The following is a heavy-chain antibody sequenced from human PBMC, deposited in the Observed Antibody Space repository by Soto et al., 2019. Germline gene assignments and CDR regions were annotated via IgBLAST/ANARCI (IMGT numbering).Heavy chain of an antibody. V-gene: IGHV4-39*01. CDR2: IYYSGST. D-gene: IGHD3-10*01. Sequence: QLQLQESGPGLVKPSETLSLTCTVSGGSISSSSYYWGWIRQPPGKGLEWIGSIYYSGSTYYNPSLKSRVTISVDTSKNQFSLKLSSLTAADTAVYYCARHPVGFGDEDYWGQGTLVTVSS. J-gene: IGHJ4*02. CDR3: ARHPVGFGDEDY. CDR1: GGSISSSSYY.